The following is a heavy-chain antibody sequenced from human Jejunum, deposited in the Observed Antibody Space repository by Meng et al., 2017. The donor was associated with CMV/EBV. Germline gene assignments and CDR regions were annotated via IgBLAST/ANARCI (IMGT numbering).Heavy chain of an antibody. Sequence: YGMHWVRQAPGKGLEWVASIRYDGDNKYYGDSVKSRVTISRDNSKNTLYLEMNSLRADDTAVYYCARDLGPVSPAPSYYYGMDVWGQGATVTVSS. CDR1: YG. CDR3: ARDLGPVSPAPSYYYGMDV. CDR2: IRYDGDNK. D-gene: IGHD1-14*01. J-gene: IGHJ6*02. V-gene: IGHV3-30*02.